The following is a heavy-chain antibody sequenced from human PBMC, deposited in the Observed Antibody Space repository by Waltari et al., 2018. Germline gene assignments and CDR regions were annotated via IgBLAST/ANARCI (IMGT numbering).Heavy chain of an antibody. CDR3: TTAGDILGRGDRAF. Sequence: DVFLQESGGGLVQPGGSLRLACAASGFTFSNFHMTWVRQTPGKGLEWVACKKKDGSEKYYVESVKGRFTISRDNDENSLFLQMNSLRPDDTAVYYCTTAGDILGRGDRAFWGQGALVTVSS. CDR1: GFTFSNFH. J-gene: IGHJ4*02. D-gene: IGHD5-12*01. CDR2: KKKDGSEK. V-gene: IGHV3-7*01.